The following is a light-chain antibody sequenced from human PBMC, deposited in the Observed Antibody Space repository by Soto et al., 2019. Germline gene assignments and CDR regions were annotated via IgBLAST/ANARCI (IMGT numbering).Light chain of an antibody. CDR3: QQYNSYSSYT. V-gene: IGKV1-5*03. J-gene: IGKJ2*01. CDR1: QSINSW. CDR2: KAS. Sequence: IQMTQSPSTLSASVGDRVTITCRASQSINSWLAWYQQKPGKAPKLLIYKASNLESGVPSRFSGSGSGTEFTLTISSLQPDDFATYYCQQYNSYSSYTFGQGTNLEIK.